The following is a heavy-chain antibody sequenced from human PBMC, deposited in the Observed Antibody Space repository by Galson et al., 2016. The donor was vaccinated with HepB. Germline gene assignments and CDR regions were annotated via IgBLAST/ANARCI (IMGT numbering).Heavy chain of an antibody. V-gene: IGHV3-74*01. CDR3: ARESPPPAGAFDI. J-gene: IGHJ3*02. CDR2: IHSDGSTT. D-gene: IGHD6-19*01. Sequence: SLRLSCAASGFIFSNYWMHWVRQAPGKGLVWVSRIHSDGSTTSYADSVKGRFTVPRDNAKNTLYMQMNSLRAEDTAGYYCARESPPPAGAFDIWAKGQWSPSLQ. CDR1: GFIFSNYW.